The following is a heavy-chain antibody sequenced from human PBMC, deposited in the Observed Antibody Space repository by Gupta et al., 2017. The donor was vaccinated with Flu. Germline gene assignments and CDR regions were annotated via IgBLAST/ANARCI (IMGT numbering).Heavy chain of an antibody. CDR2: ISSSSSYI. Sequence: EVQLVESGGGLVNPGGSLRLSCAASGFTFSSYSMNWVRQAPGKGLEWVSSISSSSSYIYYADSVKGRFTIARDNAKNSLYLQMNSLRAEDTAVDYCASEVVTATALDYWGQGTLVTVSS. D-gene: IGHD2-21*02. CDR1: GFTFSSYS. J-gene: IGHJ4*02. CDR3: ASEVVTATALDY. V-gene: IGHV3-21*02.